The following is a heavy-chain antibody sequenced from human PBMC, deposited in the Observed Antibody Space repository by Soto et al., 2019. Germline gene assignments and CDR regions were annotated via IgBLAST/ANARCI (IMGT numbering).Heavy chain of an antibody. D-gene: IGHD2-21*01. CDR1: GFTFSNYG. CDR2: INSAGETK. Sequence: EVPLVESGGGLVQPGGSLRLSCAASGFTFSNYGMNWARQAPGRGLEWVTHINSAGETKSYSDSVKGRFTITRDDVKNSMYLQMDSLRADDTAIYYCARDPEGINDFDYWGQGTLVTVSS. V-gene: IGHV3-48*04. CDR3: ARDPEGINDFDY. J-gene: IGHJ4*02.